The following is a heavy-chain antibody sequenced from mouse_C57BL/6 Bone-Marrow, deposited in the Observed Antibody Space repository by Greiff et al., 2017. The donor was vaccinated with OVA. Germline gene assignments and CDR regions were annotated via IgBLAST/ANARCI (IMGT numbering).Heavy chain of an antibody. J-gene: IGHJ1*03. Sequence: QLQQSGAELARPGASVKMSCKASGYTFTSYTMHWVKQRPGQGLEWIGYINPSSGYTKYNQKFKDKATLTADKSSSTAYMQLSSLTSEDSAVYYCARRGTVDWYFDVWGTGTTVTVSS. D-gene: IGHD1-1*01. CDR1: GYTFTSYT. CDR2: INPSSGYT. V-gene: IGHV1-4*01. CDR3: ARRGTVDWYFDV.